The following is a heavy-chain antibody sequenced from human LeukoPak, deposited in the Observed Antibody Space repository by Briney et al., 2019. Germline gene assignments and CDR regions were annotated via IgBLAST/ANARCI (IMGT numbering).Heavy chain of an antibody. Sequence: SETLSLTCTVSGGSISSYYWSWIRQPPGKGLEWIGYIYYSGSTSYDPSLKSRVTISVDTSKNQFSLKLSSVTAADTAVYYCARADDILGYYYYYGMDVWGQGTTVTVSS. J-gene: IGHJ6*02. D-gene: IGHD3-9*01. CDR2: IYYSGST. V-gene: IGHV4-59*01. CDR3: ARADDILGYYYYYGMDV. CDR1: GGSISSYY.